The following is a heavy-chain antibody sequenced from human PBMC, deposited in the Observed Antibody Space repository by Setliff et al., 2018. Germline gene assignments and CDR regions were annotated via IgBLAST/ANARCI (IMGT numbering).Heavy chain of an antibody. J-gene: IGHJ6*03. Sequence: SETLSLTCTVSGGSVSSTSYYWGWVRQPPGKGLEWIGTIYYTGTTYYSPSLKSRVTISVDTSKNQFSLRLTSVTAADTAIYYCARHLSSGSYYGGAYYYMDVWGKGTTVTVSS. CDR2: IYYTGTT. CDR1: GGSVSSTSYY. D-gene: IGHD1-26*01. V-gene: IGHV4-39*01. CDR3: ARHLSSGSYYGGAYYYMDV.